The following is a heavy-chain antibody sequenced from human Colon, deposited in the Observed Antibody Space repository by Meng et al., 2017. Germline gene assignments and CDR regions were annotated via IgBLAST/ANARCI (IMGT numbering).Heavy chain of an antibody. CDR3: VRDGSSSSGGTL. CDR2: IYASVST. V-gene: IGHV4-4*07. Sequence: SETLSLTCTVSGGSISGYYWSWIRQPAGKGLEWIGRIYASVSTNYNPPLKTRITMSVDTSKSQFSLKLSSITAADTAVYYCVRDGSSSSGGTLWGRGTLVTVSS. D-gene: IGHD2-2*01. J-gene: IGHJ2*01. CDR1: GGSISGYY.